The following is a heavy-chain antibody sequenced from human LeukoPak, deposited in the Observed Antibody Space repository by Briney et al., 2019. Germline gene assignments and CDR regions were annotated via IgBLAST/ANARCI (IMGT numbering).Heavy chain of an antibody. CDR1: GYTFTGYY. Sequence: ASVKVSCKASGYTFTGYYMHWVRQATGQGLEWMGWMNPNSGNTGYAQKFQGRVTMTRNTSISTAYMELSSLRSEDTAVYYCARVRGVRGVPASRFDPWGQGTLVTVSS. CDR3: ARVRGVRGVPASRFDP. V-gene: IGHV1-8*02. J-gene: IGHJ5*02. CDR2: MNPNSGNT. D-gene: IGHD3-10*01.